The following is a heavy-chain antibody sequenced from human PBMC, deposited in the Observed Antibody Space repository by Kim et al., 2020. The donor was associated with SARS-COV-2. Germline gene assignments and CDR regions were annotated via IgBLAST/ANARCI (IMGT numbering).Heavy chain of an antibody. Sequence: GGSLRLTCEASGFSFDDFAMQWVRQAPGKGLEWVSGITWNSASIGYAESVKGRFTISRDNAKNSLYLQMTSLRVEDTAFYYCARDAGFRFGHSFDPWGQGTLVTVSS. CDR3: ARDAGFRFGHSFDP. CDR2: ITWNSASI. CDR1: GFSFDDFA. V-gene: IGHV3-9*01. J-gene: IGHJ5*02. D-gene: IGHD3-16*01.